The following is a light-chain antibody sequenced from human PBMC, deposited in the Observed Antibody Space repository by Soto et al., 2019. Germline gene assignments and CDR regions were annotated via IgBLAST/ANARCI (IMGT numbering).Light chain of an antibody. V-gene: IGKV3-11*01. J-gene: IGKJ4*01. Sequence: EIVLTQSPATLSLSPGERATLSCRASQSVSSYVAWYQQKPGQAPRLLIYDASNRATVIPARFSGSGSGTDFTLTISSLEPEDFAVYSCQQRSKWPPLTFGGGTKVEIK. CDR2: DAS. CDR1: QSVSSY. CDR3: QQRSKWPPLT.